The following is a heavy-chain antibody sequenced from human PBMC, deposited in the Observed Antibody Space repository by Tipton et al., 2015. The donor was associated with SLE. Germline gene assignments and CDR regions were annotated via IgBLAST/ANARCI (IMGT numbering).Heavy chain of an antibody. CDR1: GYSISSGYY. Sequence: TLSLTCTVSGYSISSGYYWGWIRQPPGKGLEWIGSIYHSGSTYYNPSLKSRVTISVDTSKNQFSLKLSSVTAADTAVYYCAREPQPPPYYDFWSGTWDAFDIWGQGTMVTVSS. J-gene: IGHJ3*02. CDR3: AREPQPPPYYDFWSGTWDAFDI. CDR2: IYHSGST. V-gene: IGHV4-38-2*02. D-gene: IGHD3-3*01.